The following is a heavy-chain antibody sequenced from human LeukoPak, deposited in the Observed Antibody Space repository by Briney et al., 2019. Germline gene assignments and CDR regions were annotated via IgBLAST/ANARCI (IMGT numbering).Heavy chain of an antibody. Sequence: SETLSLTCAVYGGSFSGYYWSWIRQPPGKGLEWIGEINHSGSTNYNPSLKSRVTISVDTSKNQFSLKLSSVTAADTAVYYCARFSPYYYGSGSFFDYWGQGTLVTVSS. CDR1: GGSFSGYY. CDR3: ARFSPYYYGSGSFFDY. D-gene: IGHD3-10*01. J-gene: IGHJ4*02. V-gene: IGHV4-34*01. CDR2: INHSGST.